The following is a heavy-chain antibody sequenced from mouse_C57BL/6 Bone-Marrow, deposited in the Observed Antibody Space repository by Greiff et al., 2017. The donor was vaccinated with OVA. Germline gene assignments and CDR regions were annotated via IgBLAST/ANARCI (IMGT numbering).Heavy chain of an antibody. D-gene: IGHD2-4*01. Sequence: DVHLVESGGGLVQPKGSLKLSCAASGFSFNTYAMNWVRQAPGKGLEWVARIRSKSNNYATYYADSVKDRFTISRDDSESMLYLQMNNLKTEDTAMYYCVRHEDYDYDWFAYWGQGTLVTVSA. CDR1: GFSFNTYA. J-gene: IGHJ3*01. CDR2: IRSKSNNYAT. CDR3: VRHEDYDYDWFAY. V-gene: IGHV10-1*01.